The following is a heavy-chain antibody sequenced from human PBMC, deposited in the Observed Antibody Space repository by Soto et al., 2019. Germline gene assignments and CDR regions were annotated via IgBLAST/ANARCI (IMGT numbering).Heavy chain of an antibody. CDR2: ISYDGSNK. Sequence: QVQLVESGGGVVQPGTSLRLSCAASVFTFSSYGMHWVRQAPGKGLECVAIISYDGSNKYYADSVKGRFTISRDNSKNTLYLQMNSLRAEDTAVYYCAKDRTSTRRYYDYWGQGALVTVSS. V-gene: IGHV3-30*18. CDR3: AKDRTSTRRYYDY. CDR1: VFTFSSYG. J-gene: IGHJ4*02. D-gene: IGHD2-2*01.